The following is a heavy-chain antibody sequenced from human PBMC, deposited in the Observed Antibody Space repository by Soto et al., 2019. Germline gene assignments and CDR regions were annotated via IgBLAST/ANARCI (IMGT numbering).Heavy chain of an antibody. CDR2: MSANNGNT. CDR3: AMAGTIASDAFDI. J-gene: IGHJ3*02. CDR1: GYTFTSYG. Sequence: GASVKVSCKASGYTFTSYGISWVRQAPGQGLEWMGWMSANNGNTGYAQKFQGRVTMTTNTSTSTAYMELSSLRSEDTAVYYCAMAGTIASDAFDIWGQGTMVPLSS. D-gene: IGHD6-19*01. V-gene: IGHV1-18*01.